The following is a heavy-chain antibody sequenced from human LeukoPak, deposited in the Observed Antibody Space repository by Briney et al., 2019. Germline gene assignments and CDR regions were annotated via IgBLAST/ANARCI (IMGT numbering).Heavy chain of an antibody. CDR3: AEDRIWVSGYDAFDI. CDR1: GFLFSSYA. CDR2: ISGSGGSA. J-gene: IGHJ3*02. Sequence: GGSLRLSCAASGFLFSSYAMSWVRQAPGKGLEWVSGISGSGGSADYADSVKGRFTISRDNSKNTLYLQMNSLRAEDTAVYYCAEDRIWVSGYDAFDIWGQGTMVTVSS. V-gene: IGHV3-23*01. D-gene: IGHD3-16*01.